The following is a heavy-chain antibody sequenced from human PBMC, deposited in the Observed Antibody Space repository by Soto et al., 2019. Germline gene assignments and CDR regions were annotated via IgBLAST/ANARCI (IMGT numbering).Heavy chain of an antibody. J-gene: IGHJ4*02. V-gene: IGHV3-30-3*01. CDR1: GFNFNSYV. CDR3: AREFSPLRFLEWLPRNYFDY. Sequence: PGGSLRLSCAVSGFNFNSYVVHWVRQAPGKGLEWVAVISHDGSNKYYADSVKGRFTISRDSSKNTLYLQMNSLRAEDTAVYYCAREFSPLRFLEWLPRNYFDYWGQGTLVTVSS. D-gene: IGHD3-3*01. CDR2: ISHDGSNK.